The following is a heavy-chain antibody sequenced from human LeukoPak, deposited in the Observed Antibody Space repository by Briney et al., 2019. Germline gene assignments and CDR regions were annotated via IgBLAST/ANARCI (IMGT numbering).Heavy chain of an antibody. Sequence: PSETLSLTCTVSGGSISCYYWSWIRQPPGKGLEWIGYIYTSGSTNYNPSLKSRVTISVDTSKNQFSLKLSSVTAADTAVYYCARLRFYDSSIDYWGQGTLVTVSS. D-gene: IGHD3-22*01. CDR3: ARLRFYDSSIDY. J-gene: IGHJ4*02. CDR1: GGSISCYY. V-gene: IGHV4-4*09. CDR2: IYTSGST.